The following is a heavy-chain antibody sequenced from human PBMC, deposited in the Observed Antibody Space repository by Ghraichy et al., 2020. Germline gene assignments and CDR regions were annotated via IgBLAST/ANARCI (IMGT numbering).Heavy chain of an antibody. D-gene: IGHD3-9*01. J-gene: IGHJ4*02. CDR3: AKDNGKTSYDILTGYYRLDQHGGVYDY. CDR1: GFTFSSYA. V-gene: IGHV3-23*01. CDR2: ISGSGGST. Sequence: GGSLRLSCAASGFTFSSYAMSWVRQAPGKGLEWVSAISGSGGSTYYADSVKGRFTISRDNSKNTLYLQMNSLRAEDTAVYYCAKDNGKTSYDILTGYYRLDQHGGVYDYWGQGTLVTVSS.